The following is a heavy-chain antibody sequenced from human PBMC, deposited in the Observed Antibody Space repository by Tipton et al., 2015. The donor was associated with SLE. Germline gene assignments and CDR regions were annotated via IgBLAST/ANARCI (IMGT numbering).Heavy chain of an antibody. V-gene: IGHV4-4*08. J-gene: IGHJ4*02. D-gene: IGHD6-13*01. CDR2: IYFDGNS. CDR3: AKTSSRYPYFDY. CDR1: GGSIGPYY. Sequence: TLSLTCTVSGGSIGPYYWHWIRQSPGKALEWIGYIYFDGNSNGRGNYNPSLKSRVTISVDTSKNQFSLNLSSVTAADTAMYYCAKTSSRYPYFDYWGQGTLVTVSS.